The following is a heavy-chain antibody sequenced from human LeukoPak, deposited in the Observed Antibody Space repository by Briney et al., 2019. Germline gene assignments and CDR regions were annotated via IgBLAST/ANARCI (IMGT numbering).Heavy chain of an antibody. CDR3: ARDSVGAIGHDAFDI. CDR2: IYYSGSA. D-gene: IGHD1-26*01. J-gene: IGHJ3*02. V-gene: IGHV4-39*07. Sequence: PSETLSLTCTVSGGSINSANYYWGWIRQPPGKGLEWIGSIYYSGSAYYSSSLKSRLTISVETSKNQFSLKLRSVTAADTAVYYCARDSVGAIGHDAFDIWAKGTMATVSS. CDR1: GGSINSANYY.